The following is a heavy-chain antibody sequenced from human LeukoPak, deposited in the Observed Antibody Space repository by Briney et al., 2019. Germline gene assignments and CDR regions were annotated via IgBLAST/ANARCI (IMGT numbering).Heavy chain of an antibody. CDR1: GGSISSSSYY. CDR3: ARGKAPDYCSSSSCYHYNWFDP. Sequence: PSETLSLTCTVSGGSISSSSYYWGWIRQPPGKGLEWIGSIYYSGSTYYNPSLKSRVTISVDTSKTQFSLNVSSVTAADTAVYYCARGKAPDYCSSSSCYHYNWFDPWGQGTLVTVSS. J-gene: IGHJ5*02. V-gene: IGHV4-39*07. CDR2: IYYSGST. D-gene: IGHD2-2*01.